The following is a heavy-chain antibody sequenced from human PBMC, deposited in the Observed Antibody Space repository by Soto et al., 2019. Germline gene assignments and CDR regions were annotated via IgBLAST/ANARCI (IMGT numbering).Heavy chain of an antibody. Sequence: GGSLRLSCAASGFTFSSYAMSWVRQAPGKGLEWVSAISGSGGSTYYADSVKGRFTISRDNSKNTLYLQMNSLRAEDTAVYYCAKDKEYYDILTGLNWFDPWGQGTLVTVSS. CDR1: GFTFSSYA. V-gene: IGHV3-23*01. J-gene: IGHJ5*02. CDR3: AKDKEYYDILTGLNWFDP. CDR2: ISGSGGST. D-gene: IGHD3-9*01.